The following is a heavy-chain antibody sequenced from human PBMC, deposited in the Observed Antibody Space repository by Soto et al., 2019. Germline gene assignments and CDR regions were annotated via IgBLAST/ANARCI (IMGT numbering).Heavy chain of an antibody. CDR2: IWYDGSNK. J-gene: IGHJ6*02. V-gene: IGHV3-33*01. Sequence: GGSLRLSCAASGFTFSSYGMHWVRQAPGKGLEWVAVIWYDGSNKYYADSVKGRFTISRDNSKNTLYLQINSLRAEDTAVYYCARWYSDSVNYYYGMDVWGQGTTVTVSS. CDR1: GFTFSSYG. CDR3: ARWYSDSVNYYYGMDV. D-gene: IGHD2-15*01.